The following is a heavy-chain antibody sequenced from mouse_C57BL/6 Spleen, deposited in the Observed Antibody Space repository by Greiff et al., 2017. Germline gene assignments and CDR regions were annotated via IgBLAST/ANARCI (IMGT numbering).Heavy chain of an antibody. Sequence: QVQLQQSGAELMKPGASVKLSCKATGYTFTGYWIEWVKQRPGLGLEWIGEILPGSGSTNYNEKFTGKATFTADTSSNPAYMQLSSLTTEDSDSYYCARIATVVTDWYYDGWGTGTTVTVSS. J-gene: IGHJ1*03. D-gene: IGHD1-1*01. CDR3: ARIATVVTDWYYDG. V-gene: IGHV1-9*01. CDR2: ILPGSGST. CDR1: GYTFTGYW.